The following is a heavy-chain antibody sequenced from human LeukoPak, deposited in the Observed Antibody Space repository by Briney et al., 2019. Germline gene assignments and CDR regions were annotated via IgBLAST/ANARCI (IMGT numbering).Heavy chain of an antibody. CDR1: GFIFSTYA. CDR3: AKADIYCSSTSCLYFDY. CDR2: VSNSGVST. Sequence: GGSLRLSCAASGFIFSTYAMNWVRQAPGKGLEWISGVSNSGVSTNYADSVKGRFTISRDNSKNTLYLQMNSLRAEDTAVYYCAKADIYCSSTSCLYFDYWGQGTLVTVSS. V-gene: IGHV3-23*01. J-gene: IGHJ4*02. D-gene: IGHD2-2*01.